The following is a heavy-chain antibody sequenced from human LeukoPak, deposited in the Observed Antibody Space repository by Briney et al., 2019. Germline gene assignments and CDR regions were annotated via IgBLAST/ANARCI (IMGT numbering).Heavy chain of an antibody. Sequence: PGGSLRLSCAASGFTFDDYAMHWVRQAPGKGLEWVSGISWNSGSIGYADSVKGRFTISRDNAKNSLYLQMNSLRAEDMALYYCAKEYGSGSYFAQDAFDIWGQGTMVTVSS. J-gene: IGHJ3*02. CDR1: GFTFDDYA. CDR2: ISWNSGSI. CDR3: AKEYGSGSYFAQDAFDI. V-gene: IGHV3-9*03. D-gene: IGHD3-10*01.